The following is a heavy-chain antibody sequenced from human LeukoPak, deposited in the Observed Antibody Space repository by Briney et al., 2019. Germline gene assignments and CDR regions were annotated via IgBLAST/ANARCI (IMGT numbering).Heavy chain of an antibody. CDR1: GFILSNAW. Sequence: GGSLRLSCAASGFILSNAWMSWVRQAPGKGLEWVGRIKTKTDGGTIEYAAPVTGRFTISRDDSKNTLYLQMNSLKTEDTAVYYCAWHYFDYWGQGTLVTVSS. J-gene: IGHJ4*02. CDR2: IKTKTDGGTI. V-gene: IGHV3-15*01. D-gene: IGHD5-24*01. CDR3: AWHYFDY.